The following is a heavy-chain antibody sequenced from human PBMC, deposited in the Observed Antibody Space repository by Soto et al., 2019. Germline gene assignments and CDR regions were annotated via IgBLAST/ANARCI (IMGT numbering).Heavy chain of an antibody. V-gene: IGHV4-34*01. D-gene: IGHD3-16*01. Sequence: SETLSLTCAVYGGSFSGYYWSWIRQPPGKGLEWIGEINHSGSTNYNPSLKSRVTISVDTSKNQFSLKLSSVTAADTAVYYCARFGGYGASLWGQGTMVTVSS. CDR2: INHSGST. CDR1: GGSFSGYY. CDR3: ARFGGYGASL. J-gene: IGHJ3*01.